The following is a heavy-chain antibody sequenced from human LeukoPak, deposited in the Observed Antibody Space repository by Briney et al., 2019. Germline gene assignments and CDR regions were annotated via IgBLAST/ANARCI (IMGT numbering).Heavy chain of an antibody. Sequence: ASVKVSCKASGYTFTNCGITWVRQAPGQGLEWMGWISGYNGNTNYAQKLQGRVTMTTDTSTSTAYMELRSLKSDDTAVYYCASLKNYYDSSGYLVTDAFDIWGQGTMVTVSS. CDR2: ISGYNGNT. J-gene: IGHJ3*02. D-gene: IGHD3-22*01. CDR1: GYTFTNCG. V-gene: IGHV1-18*01. CDR3: ASLKNYYDSSGYLVTDAFDI.